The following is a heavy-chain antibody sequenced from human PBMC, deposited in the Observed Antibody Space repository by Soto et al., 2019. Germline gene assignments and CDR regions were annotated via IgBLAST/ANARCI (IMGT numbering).Heavy chain of an antibody. V-gene: IGHV3-23*01. D-gene: IGHD6-6*01. CDR2: ISGSGGST. J-gene: IGHJ4*02. CDR3: AKDPPAQYSSPPTFDY. CDR1: GFTFSSYA. Sequence: GGSLRLSCAASGFTFSSYAMSWVRQAPGKGLEWVSAISGSGGSTYYADSVKGRFTISRDNSKNTLYLQMNSLRAEDTAVYYCAKDPPAQYSSPPTFDYWGQGPLVTVSS.